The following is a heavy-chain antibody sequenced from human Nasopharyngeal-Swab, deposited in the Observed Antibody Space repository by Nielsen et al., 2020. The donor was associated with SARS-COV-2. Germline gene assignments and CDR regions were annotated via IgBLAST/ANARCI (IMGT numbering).Heavy chain of an antibody. V-gene: IGHV3-30*18. CDR2: ISYEGSKK. Sequence: GESLKISCTASGFSFNNYGMHWVRQAPGKGLEWVAEISYEGSKKYYAESVEGRFTISRDYSKSTLYLQMNSLRPEDTAMYYCAKANVLFWFGQFKNDGFDIWGQGTMVAVSS. D-gene: IGHD3-10*01. J-gene: IGHJ3*02. CDR1: GFSFNNYG. CDR3: AKANVLFWFGQFKNDGFDI.